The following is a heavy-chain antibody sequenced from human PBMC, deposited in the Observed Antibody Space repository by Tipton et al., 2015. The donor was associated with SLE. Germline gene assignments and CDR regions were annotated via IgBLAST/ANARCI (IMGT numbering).Heavy chain of an antibody. CDR1: GGSISSYY. CDR2: IYTSGST. J-gene: IGHJ6*02. CDR3: AGGHYYYGSGSYEGNYYSYGMDV. Sequence: TLSLTCTVSGGSISSYYWSWIRQPAGKGLEWIGHIYTSGSTNYNPSLKSRVTISVDTSKNQFSLKLSSVTAADTAVHYCAGGHYYYGSGSYEGNYYSYGMDVWGQGTTVTVSS. D-gene: IGHD3-10*01. V-gene: IGHV4-4*07.